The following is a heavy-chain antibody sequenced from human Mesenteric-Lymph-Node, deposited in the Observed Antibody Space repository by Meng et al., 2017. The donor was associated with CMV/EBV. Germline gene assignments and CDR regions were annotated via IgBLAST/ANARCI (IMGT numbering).Heavy chain of an antibody. J-gene: IGHJ6*02. D-gene: IGHD2-2*01. CDR2: ISSSSSYI. V-gene: IGHV3-21*01. CDR1: GFTFSSYS. CDR3: ARDQVVPAARAADYYYYYGMDV. Sequence: GGSLRLSCAASGFTFSSYSMNWVRQAPGQGLEWVSSISSSSSYIYYADSVKGRFTISRDNAKNSLYLQMNSLRAEDTAVYYCARDQVVPAARAADYYYYYGMDVWGQGTTVTVSS.